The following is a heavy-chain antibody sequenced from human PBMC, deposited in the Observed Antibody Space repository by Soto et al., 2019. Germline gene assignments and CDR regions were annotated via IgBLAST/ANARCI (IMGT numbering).Heavy chain of an antibody. V-gene: IGHV3-21*01. D-gene: IGHD3-9*01. CDR2: ISSSSSYI. J-gene: IGHJ4*02. Sequence: PGGSLRLSCAASGFTFSSYNMNWVRQAPGKGLEWVSSISSSSSYIYYADSVEGRFTISRDNAKNSLYLQMNSLRAVDTAVYYCTRDNILTGVYFDYWGQGALVTVSS. CDR3: TRDNILTGVYFDY. CDR1: GFTFSSYN.